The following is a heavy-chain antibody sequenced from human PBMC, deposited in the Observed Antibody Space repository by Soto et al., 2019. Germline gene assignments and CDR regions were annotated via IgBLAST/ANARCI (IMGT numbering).Heavy chain of an antibody. CDR1: GGTFSSYT. Sequence: SVKVSCKASGGTFSSYTISWVRQAPGQGLEWMGRIIPILGIANYAQKFQGRVTITADKSTSTAYMELSSLRSEDTAVYYCARVVTTLAVVPAAPFWFDPCGQGTLVTVSS. D-gene: IGHD2-2*01. J-gene: IGHJ5*02. V-gene: IGHV1-69*02. CDR3: ARVVTTLAVVPAAPFWFDP. CDR2: IIPILGIA.